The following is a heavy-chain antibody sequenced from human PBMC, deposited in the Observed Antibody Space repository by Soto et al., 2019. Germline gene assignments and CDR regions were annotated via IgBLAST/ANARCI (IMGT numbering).Heavy chain of an antibody. CDR1: GGSFSSYY. Sequence: QVQLQQWGAGLLKPSETLSLTCAVYGGSFSSYYWNWIRQPPGKGLEWIGEINHSGRTNYNPSLKSRVTLSGDTSKNQCSLKMRYVPAAHTAVYYCQCKLWYSSNWHVHWGQGTLVTVSS. J-gene: IGHJ4*02. CDR3: QCKLWYSSNWHVH. V-gene: IGHV4-34*01. CDR2: INHSGRT. D-gene: IGHD6-13*01.